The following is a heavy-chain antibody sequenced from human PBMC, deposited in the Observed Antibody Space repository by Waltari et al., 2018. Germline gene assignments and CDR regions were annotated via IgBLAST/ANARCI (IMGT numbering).Heavy chain of an antibody. CDR2: ITTDGSTT. D-gene: IGHD6-13*01. V-gene: IGHV3-74*01. Sequence: EVQLVESGGGLVQPGGSLRLSCAASGFTFSSYWMHWVRQAPGKGLVWVSDITTDGSTTNYADSVKGRFTISRDNAKNTLDLQMDSLRAEETAVYYCVIGAQHVSNWYASEYFQHWGQGTLVTVSS. J-gene: IGHJ1*01. CDR3: VIGAQHVSNWYASEYFQH. CDR1: GFTFSSYW.